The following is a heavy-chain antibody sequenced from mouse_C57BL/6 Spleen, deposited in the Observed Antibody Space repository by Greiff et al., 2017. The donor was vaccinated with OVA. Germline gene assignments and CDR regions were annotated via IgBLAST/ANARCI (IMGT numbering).Heavy chain of an antibody. CDR2: IYPGSGST. CDR1: GYTFTSYW. J-gene: IGHJ4*01. D-gene: IGHD2-3*01. CDR3: ARQKDGYYDGYAMDY. V-gene: IGHV1-55*01. Sequence: VQLQQPGAELVKPGASVKMSCKASGYTFTSYWITWVKQRPGQGLEWIGDIYPGSGSTNYNEKFKSKATLTVDTSSSTAYMQLSSLTSEDSAVYYCARQKDGYYDGYAMDYWGQGTSVTVSS.